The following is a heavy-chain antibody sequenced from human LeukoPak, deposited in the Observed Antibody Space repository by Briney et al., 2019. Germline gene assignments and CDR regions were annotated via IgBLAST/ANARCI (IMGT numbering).Heavy chain of an antibody. J-gene: IGHJ4*02. Sequence: PGGSLRLSCAASGFTFSSYAMHWVRQAPGKGLEWVAVISYDGSNKYYADSVKGRFTISRDNSKNTLYLQMNSLRAEDTAVYYRAREGATYYYGSASPFDYWGQGTLVTVSS. D-gene: IGHD3-10*01. CDR3: AREGATYYYGSASPFDY. CDR2: ISYDGSNK. V-gene: IGHV3-30*04. CDR1: GFTFSSYA.